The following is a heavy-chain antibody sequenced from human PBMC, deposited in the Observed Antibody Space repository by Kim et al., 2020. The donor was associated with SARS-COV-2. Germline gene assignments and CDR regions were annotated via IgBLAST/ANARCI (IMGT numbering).Heavy chain of an antibody. J-gene: IGHJ5*02. CDR3: ARGASTYYYCSGSPNWFDP. Sequence: SETLSLTCAVYGGSFSGYYWSWIRQPPGKGLEWIGEINHSGSTNYNPSLKSRVTISVYMSKNQFSLKLSSVTAADTAVYDCARGASTYYYCSGSPNWFDP. D-gene: IGHD3-10*01. V-gene: IGHV4-34*01. CDR1: GGSFSGYY. CDR2: INHSGST.